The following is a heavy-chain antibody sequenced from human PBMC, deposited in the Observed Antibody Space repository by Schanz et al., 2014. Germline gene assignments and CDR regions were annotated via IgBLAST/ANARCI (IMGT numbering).Heavy chain of an antibody. CDR2: IAYSGST. J-gene: IGHJ5*02. CDR3: ARGGRNSDGFTSRFDA. CDR1: GSDIRGFH. D-gene: IGHD2-15*01. V-gene: IGHV4-59*13. Sequence: QVQLQESGPGQVRPSETLSLTCTVSGSDIRGFHWSWIRQSPVKGLEWIGYIAYSGSTNYNPSLQSRITISLDASQSQFALRLTSVSSADAAMYYCARGGRNSDGFTSRFDAWGQGTLVAVSS.